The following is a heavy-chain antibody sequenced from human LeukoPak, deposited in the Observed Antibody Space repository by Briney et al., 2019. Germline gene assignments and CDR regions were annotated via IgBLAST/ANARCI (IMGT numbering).Heavy chain of an antibody. CDR1: GYTFSGHW. V-gene: IGHV3-74*03. CDR3: ARGRYFALDV. D-gene: IGHD2/OR15-2a*01. J-gene: IGHJ6*02. CDR2: INSDATGT. Sequence: GGSLSLSCAASGYTFSGHWIHWVRQAPGKGLEWVSRINSDATGTMDADSVKGRFTTSIDNAKNTAYLQMNSLRAEDTAVYYCARGRYFALDVWGQGTTVTVSS.